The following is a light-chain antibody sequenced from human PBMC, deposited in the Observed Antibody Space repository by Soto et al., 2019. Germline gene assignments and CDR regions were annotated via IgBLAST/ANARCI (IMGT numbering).Light chain of an antibody. CDR3: QQGYSSRWT. CDR1: QKIRSY. J-gene: IGKJ1*01. Sequence: DIQMTQSPSSLSASVGDRVTITCRASQKIRSYLNWYQQKPGKAPQLLIYATSSLQTGVPSRFSASGYGTDFSLVISDLQPEDSATYYCQQGYSSRWTSGRGTKGEI. CDR2: ATS. V-gene: IGKV1-39*01.